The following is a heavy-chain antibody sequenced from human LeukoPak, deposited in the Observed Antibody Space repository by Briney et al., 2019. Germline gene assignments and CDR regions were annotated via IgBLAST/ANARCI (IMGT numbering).Heavy chain of an antibody. Sequence: PSETLSLTCTVSVASINSGSYYWAWIRQPAGKGLEWIGRIYTTGSTNYNPSLKSRVTVSVDTSKNQFSLKLSSVTAADTAVYYCATMNWNDGGYYFDYWGQGTLATVSS. CDR3: ATMNWNDGGYYFDY. V-gene: IGHV4-61*02. J-gene: IGHJ4*02. CDR1: VASINSGSYY. CDR2: IYTTGST. D-gene: IGHD1-1*01.